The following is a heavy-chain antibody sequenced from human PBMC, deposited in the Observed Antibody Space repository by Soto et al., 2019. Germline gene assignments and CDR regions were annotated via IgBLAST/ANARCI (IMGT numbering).Heavy chain of an antibody. D-gene: IGHD3-10*01. CDR3: VRGIYGSGTYYFDY. Sequence: PGGSLRLSCAASGFTFRNYGMHWARQAPGKGLEWLAIIWNDGSKTYYADSVKGRSTISRDNSRNTLYLQVGSLRGEDTAVYHCVRGIYGSGTYYFDYWGQGTLVTVSS. CDR1: GFTFRNYG. V-gene: IGHV3-33*01. CDR2: IWNDGSKT. J-gene: IGHJ4*02.